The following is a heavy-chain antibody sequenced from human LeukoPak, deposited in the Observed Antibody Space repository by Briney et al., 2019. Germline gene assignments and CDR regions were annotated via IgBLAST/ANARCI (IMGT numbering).Heavy chain of an antibody. V-gene: IGHV4-34*01. D-gene: IGHD2-2*01. CDR1: GGSFSGYY. CDR2: INHSGST. Sequence: SETLSLTCAVYGGSFSGYYWSWIRQPPGKGLEWIGEINHSGSTNYNPSLKSRVTISVDTSKNQFSLKLSSVTAADTAVYYCSRVVRPLYVYQPLDAFDIWGQGTMVTVSS. CDR3: SRVVRPLYVYQPLDAFDI. J-gene: IGHJ3*02.